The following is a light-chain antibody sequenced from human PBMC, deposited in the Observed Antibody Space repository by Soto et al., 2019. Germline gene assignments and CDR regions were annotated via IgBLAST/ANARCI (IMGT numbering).Light chain of an antibody. Sequence: DIQVAQSPSSLSASVGDRVTITCRASQRIDNFLAWYQQKPGKVPKLLIYAASTLESGVPSRFSASGSGIDFTLTTSSLQPEDVAAYYCQKYNSGPRTFGQGTKLEI. CDR3: QKYNSGPRT. CDR2: AAS. V-gene: IGKV1-27*01. J-gene: IGKJ1*01. CDR1: QRIDNF.